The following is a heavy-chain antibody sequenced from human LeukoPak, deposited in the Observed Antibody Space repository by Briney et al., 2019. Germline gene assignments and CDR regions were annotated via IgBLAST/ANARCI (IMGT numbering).Heavy chain of an antibody. V-gene: IGHV1-2*02. CDR1: GYTFTGYY. D-gene: IGHD2-8*02. CDR3: ARDSTGCYLDY. J-gene: IGHJ4*02. Sequence: ASVKVSCKASGYTFTGYYLHWVRQAPGQGLEWMGWISPNSGGAHYAQKFQGRVTMTRDTSITTAYMELSRLRSDDTAVFYCARDSTGCYLDYWGQGTLVTVS. CDR2: ISPNSGGA.